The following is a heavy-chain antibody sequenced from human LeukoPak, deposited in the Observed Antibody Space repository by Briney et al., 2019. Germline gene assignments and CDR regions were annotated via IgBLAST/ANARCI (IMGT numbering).Heavy chain of an antibody. CDR3: ARFSSSSWHFDY. CDR1: GYSISSSNW. D-gene: IGHD6-13*01. V-gene: IGHV4-28*06. J-gene: IGHJ4*02. CDR2: IYYSGST. Sequence: PSETLSLTCAVSGYSISSSNWWGWIRQPPGKGLEWIGYIYYSGSTNYNPSLKSRVTMSVDTSKNQFSLKLSSLTALDTAVYYCARFSSSSWHFDYWGQGTLVTVSS.